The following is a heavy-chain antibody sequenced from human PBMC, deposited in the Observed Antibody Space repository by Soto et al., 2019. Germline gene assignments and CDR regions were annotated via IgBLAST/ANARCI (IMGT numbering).Heavy chain of an antibody. J-gene: IGHJ5*02. CDR1: GGSISSGGYS. D-gene: IGHD6-6*01. CDR3: ARVSGSSSSSGFDP. V-gene: IGHV4-31*03. Sequence: SETLSLTCTVSGGSISSGGYSWSWIRQHPGKGLEWIGYIYYSGRRYYNPSLHSRVSIAVDPTENQFSLKLPSAPAPDTSVHDCARVSGSSSSSGFDPWGRGSLATVSS. CDR2: IYYSGRR.